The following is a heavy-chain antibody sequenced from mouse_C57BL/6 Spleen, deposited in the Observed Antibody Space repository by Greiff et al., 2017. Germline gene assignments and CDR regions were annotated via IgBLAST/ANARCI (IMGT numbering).Heavy chain of an antibody. CDR3: SRNPPPSYYGSSPHAMDY. D-gene: IGHD1-1*01. J-gene: IGHJ4*01. CDR2: IWSGGST. CDR1: GFSLTSYG. Sequence: VMLVESGPGLVQPSQSLSITCTVSGFSLTSYGVHWVRQSPGKGLEWLGVIWSGGSTDYNAAFISRLSISKDNSKSQVFFKMNSLQADDTAIYYCSRNPPPSYYGSSPHAMDYWGQGTSVTVSS. V-gene: IGHV2-2*01.